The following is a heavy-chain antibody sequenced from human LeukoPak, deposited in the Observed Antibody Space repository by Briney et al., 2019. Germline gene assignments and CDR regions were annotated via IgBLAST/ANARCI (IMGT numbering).Heavy chain of an antibody. CDR1: GYTFTSYG. D-gene: IGHD2-2*02. CDR2: ISAYNGNT. CDR3: ARSLVAIVVVPAAIPPNWFDP. Sequence: ASVKASCKASGYTFTSYGISWVRQAPGQGLEWMGWISAYNGNTNYAQKLQGRVTMTTDTSTSTAYMELRSLRSDDTAVYYCARSLVAIVVVPAAIPPNWFDPWGQGTLVTVSS. J-gene: IGHJ5*02. V-gene: IGHV1-18*04.